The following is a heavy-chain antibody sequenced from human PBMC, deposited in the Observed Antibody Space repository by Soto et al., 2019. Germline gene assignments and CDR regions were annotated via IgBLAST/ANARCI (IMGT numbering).Heavy chain of an antibody. Sequence: GGSLRLSCAASGFTFSSYAMWWVRQAPGKGLECVSRIDDEGSGTSYADSVKGRFTISRDVAKNTVYLQMNSLRVEDTAVYYCATVFDYWGQGTPVTVSS. CDR3: ATVFDY. CDR2: IDDEGSGT. J-gene: IGHJ4*02. V-gene: IGHV3-74*01. CDR1: GFTFSSYA.